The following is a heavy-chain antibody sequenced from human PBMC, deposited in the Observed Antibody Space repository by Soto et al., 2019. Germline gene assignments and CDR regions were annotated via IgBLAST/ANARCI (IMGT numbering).Heavy chain of an antibody. J-gene: IGHJ4*02. V-gene: IGHV4-59*01. Sequence: QEQLQESGPGLVKPSETLSLTCTVSGGSISNYYWSWIRQPPGKGLEWIGYIYSSGSTNYKPSLLSRVTISLDTTKKQFSLRLSSVTAADTAMYYCARAIRYFDSPFDSWGQGILVTVSS. CDR3: ARAIRYFDSPFDS. D-gene: IGHD3-9*01. CDR2: IYSSGST. CDR1: GGSISNYY.